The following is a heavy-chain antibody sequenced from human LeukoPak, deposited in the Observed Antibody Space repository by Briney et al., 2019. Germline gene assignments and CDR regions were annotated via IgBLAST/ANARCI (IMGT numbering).Heavy chain of an antibody. J-gene: IGHJ5*02. CDR1: GFTFSSYS. D-gene: IGHD2-2*01. V-gene: IGHV3-23*01. Sequence: PGGSLRLSCAASGFTFSSYSMNWVRQAPGKGLEWVSAISGSGGSTYYADSVKGRFIISRDNSKNTLYLQMNSLRAEDTAVYYCAKDRLIVVVPAAHGFDPWGQGTLVTVSS. CDR2: ISGSGGST. CDR3: AKDRLIVVVPAAHGFDP.